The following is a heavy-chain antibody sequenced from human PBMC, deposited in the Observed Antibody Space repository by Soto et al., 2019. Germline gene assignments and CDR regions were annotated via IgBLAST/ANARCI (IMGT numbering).Heavy chain of an antibody. CDR1: GFSLSTSGVG. CDR3: AHGSREYSGYDPNWFDP. J-gene: IGHJ5*02. CDR2: IYWDDDK. Sequence: QITLKESGPTLVKPTQTLTLTCTFSGFSLSTSGVGVGWIRQPPGKALEWLALIYWDDDKRYSPSLKSRLTLTKDTSKNQVVLTMTNMDPVDTATYYCAHGSREYSGYDPNWFDPWGQGTLVTVSS. D-gene: IGHD5-12*01. V-gene: IGHV2-5*02.